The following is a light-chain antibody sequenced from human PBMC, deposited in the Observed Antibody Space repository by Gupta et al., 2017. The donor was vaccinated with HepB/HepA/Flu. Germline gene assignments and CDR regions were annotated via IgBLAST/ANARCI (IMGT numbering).Light chain of an antibody. Sequence: QSALTQPASVSVSPGESITISRTGTSRDVGAYNYVSWYQQHTGKAPKLMIYDVTNRPSGVSKRFSGSKSGNTASLTISGLQAEDEADYYCSSYTSSYTLVFGTGTKVTVL. CDR2: DVT. V-gene: IGLV2-14*01. CDR3: SSYTSSYTLV. J-gene: IGLJ1*01. CDR1: SRDVGAYNY.